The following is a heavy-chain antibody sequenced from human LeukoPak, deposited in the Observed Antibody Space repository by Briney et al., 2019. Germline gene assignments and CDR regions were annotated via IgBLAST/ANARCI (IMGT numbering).Heavy chain of an antibody. J-gene: IGHJ4*02. CDR3: ARRQGGSYDY. CDR2: ISSNGGST. Sequence: GGSLGLSCAASGFTFSSYAMHWVRQAPGKGLEYVSAISSNGGSTYYADSVKGRFTISRDNSKNTLYLQMGSLRAEDMAVYYCARRQGGSYDYWCQGTLVTVSS. D-gene: IGHD1-26*01. CDR1: GFTFSSYA. V-gene: IGHV3-64*02.